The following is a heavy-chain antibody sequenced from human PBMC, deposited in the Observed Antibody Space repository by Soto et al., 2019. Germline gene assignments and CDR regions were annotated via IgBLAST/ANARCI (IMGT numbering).Heavy chain of an antibody. CDR2: IYYNGNT. CDR3: ARDSMDPQQLGAYFFDC. D-gene: IGHD6-13*01. J-gene: IGHJ4*01. CDR1: GGSISSDGYY. V-gene: IGHV4-31*03. Sequence: QVQLQESGPGLVKPSQTLSLTCIVSGGSISSDGYYWTWIRQHPGKGLEWIGYIYYNGNTYYNPSLKSRLTMSVDRSKNQFSLKLSSVTAADTAVYYCARDSMDPQQLGAYFFDCWGHATLVTVSS.